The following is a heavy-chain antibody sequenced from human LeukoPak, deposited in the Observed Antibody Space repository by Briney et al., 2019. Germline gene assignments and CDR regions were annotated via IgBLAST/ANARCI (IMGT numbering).Heavy chain of an antibody. CDR3: AKDAMDYYGSGVFDY. D-gene: IGHD3-10*01. CDR1: GFTFINYG. V-gene: IGHV3-23*01. CDR2: ISGSAGTT. Sequence: GGSLRLSCATSGFTFINYGMSWVRQAPGKGLEGVSAISGSAGTTYYADSVRGRFTISRDSSKTTVYLQMNSLRAEDTAVYFCAKDAMDYYGSGVFDYWGQGTLVTYSS. J-gene: IGHJ4*02.